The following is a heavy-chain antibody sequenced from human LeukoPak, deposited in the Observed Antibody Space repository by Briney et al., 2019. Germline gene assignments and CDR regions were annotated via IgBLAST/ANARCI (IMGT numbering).Heavy chain of an antibody. CDR2: ISYDGSNK. Sequence: GGSLRLSCAASGFTFSSYAMHWVPQAPGKGLEWVAVISYDGSNKYYADSVKGRFTISRDNSKNTLYLQMNSLRAEDTAVYYCARDRVAAAGTQPVWFDPWGQGTLVTVSS. J-gene: IGHJ5*02. CDR1: GFTFSSYA. D-gene: IGHD6-13*01. V-gene: IGHV3-30*01. CDR3: ARDRVAAAGTQPVWFDP.